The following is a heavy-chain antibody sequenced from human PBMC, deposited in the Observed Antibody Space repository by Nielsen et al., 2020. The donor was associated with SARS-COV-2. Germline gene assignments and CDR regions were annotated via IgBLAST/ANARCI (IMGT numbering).Heavy chain of an antibody. V-gene: IGHV3-66*01. Sequence: GESLKISCAASGFTVSSNYMSWVRQAPGKGLEWVSVIYSGGSTYYADSVKGRFTISRDNSKNTLYLQMNSLRAEDTAVYYCARASSSSWDFDYWGQGTLVTVSS. CDR2: IYSGGST. J-gene: IGHJ4*02. CDR1: GFTVSSNY. CDR3: ARASSSSWDFDY. D-gene: IGHD6-13*01.